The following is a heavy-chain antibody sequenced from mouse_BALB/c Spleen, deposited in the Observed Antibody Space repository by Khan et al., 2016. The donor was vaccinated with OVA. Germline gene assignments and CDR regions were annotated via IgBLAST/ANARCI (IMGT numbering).Heavy chain of an antibody. Sequence: EVELVESGGDFMKPGGSLKLSCAASGFTFSTYAMSWVRQTPEKRLEWVSTISSYGDYIYYPDSVKGRFIISRDNAKNTLYLHMSSLRSEDTAMYFCARHNYGPFAYGGQGTLVTVS. CDR3: ARHNYGPFAY. D-gene: IGHD1-1*01. CDR2: ISSYGDYI. V-gene: IGHV5-9-3*01. CDR1: GFTFSTYA. J-gene: IGHJ3*01.